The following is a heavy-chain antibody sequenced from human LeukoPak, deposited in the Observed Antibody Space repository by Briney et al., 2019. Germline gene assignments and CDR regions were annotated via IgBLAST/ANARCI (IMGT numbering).Heavy chain of an antibody. J-gene: IGHJ4*02. V-gene: IGHV3-9*01. D-gene: IGHD1-1*01. CDR2: ISWNSGSI. Sequence: PGGSLRLSCAASGFTFDDYAMHWVRQAPGKGLEWVSGISWNSGSIGYADSVKGRFTISRDNAKNSLYLQMNSLRAEDTALYYCAKGHRNDGYFDYWGQGTLVTVSS. CDR3: AKGHRNDGYFDY. CDR1: GFTFDDYA.